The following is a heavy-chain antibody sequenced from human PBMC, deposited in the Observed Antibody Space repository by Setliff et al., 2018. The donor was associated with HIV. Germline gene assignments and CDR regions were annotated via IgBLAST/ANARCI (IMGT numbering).Heavy chain of an antibody. D-gene: IGHD1-1*01. CDR1: GGSISSSTYY. J-gene: IGHJ6*03. Sequence: SETLSLTCAVSGGSISSSTYYWAWIRQPPGKGLEWIAPMYHSGNTYYNPSLKSRVTVFVDTSKNELSLKLSSVSAADTAAYYCASHMEYYYYYLDVWGEGTTVTVSS. V-gene: IGHV4-39*01. CDR3: ASHMEYYYYYLDV. CDR2: MYHSGNT.